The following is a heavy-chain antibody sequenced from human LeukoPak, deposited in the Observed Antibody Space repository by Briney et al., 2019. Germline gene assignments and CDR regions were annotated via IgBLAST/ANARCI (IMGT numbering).Heavy chain of an antibody. CDR2: IYTSGST. J-gene: IGHJ6*03. CDR3: ARDLTWGIAAAGTSPMDV. CDR1: GGPISSYY. V-gene: IGHV4-4*07. Sequence: SETLSLTCTVSGGPISSYYWSWIRQPAGKGLERIGRIYTSGSTNYNPSLKSRVTMSVDTSKNQFSLKLSSVTAADTAVYYCARDLTWGIAAAGTSPMDVWGKGTTVTVSS. D-gene: IGHD6-13*01.